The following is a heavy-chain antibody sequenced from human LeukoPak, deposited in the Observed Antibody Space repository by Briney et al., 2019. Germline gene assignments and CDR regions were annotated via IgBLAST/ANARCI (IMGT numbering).Heavy chain of an antibody. CDR3: VRRGPYSNNWYQAFDI. CDR1: GVSISSSSYY. D-gene: IGHD6-13*01. Sequence: SETLSLTCTVSGVSISSSSYYWGWIRQPPGKGLEWIGTIYYSGSTYYNPSLKSRVTISVDTSRNQFSLELSSVTAADTAVYYCVRRGPYSNNWYQAFDIWGQGTLVTVSS. CDR2: IYYSGST. V-gene: IGHV4-39*01. J-gene: IGHJ3*02.